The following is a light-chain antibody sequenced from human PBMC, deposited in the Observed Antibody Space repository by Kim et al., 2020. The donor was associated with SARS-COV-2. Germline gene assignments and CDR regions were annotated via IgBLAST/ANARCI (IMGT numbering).Light chain of an antibody. CDR3: QQYGSSPRT. CDR2: GAS. V-gene: IGKV3-20*01. J-gene: IGKJ1*01. Sequence: EIVLTQSPGTLSLPPGERATLSCRASQSVSSSYLAWYQQKPGQAPRLLIYGASNRATGIPDRFSGSGSGTDFTLTISRLEPEDFAVYYCQQYGSSPRTCGQGTKVEVK. CDR1: QSVSSSY.